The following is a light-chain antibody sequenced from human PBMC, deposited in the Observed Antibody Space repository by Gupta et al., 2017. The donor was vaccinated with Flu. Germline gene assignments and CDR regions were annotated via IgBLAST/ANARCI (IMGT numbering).Light chain of an antibody. V-gene: IGKV1-33*01. J-gene: IGKJ2*01. CDR1: QDISHH. CDR3: QQDYDFPHT. CDR2: EAT. Sequence: DIQLTQPPSSLSASVGDRVTISCQASQDISHHLNWFQQKPGKAPKLLIYEATNLERGVPPRFSGSGSGTDFTFTISSLQPEDIATYSCQQDYDFPHTFGQGTKLEIK.